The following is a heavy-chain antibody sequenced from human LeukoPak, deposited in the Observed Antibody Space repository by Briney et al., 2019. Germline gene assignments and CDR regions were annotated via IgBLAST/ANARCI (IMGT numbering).Heavy chain of an antibody. D-gene: IGHD3-10*01. CDR3: TTDITMVRGDFDY. V-gene: IGHV3-15*01. J-gene: IGHJ4*02. CDR2: IKSKTDGGTT. CDR1: GFTFSSYS. Sequence: GGSLRLSCAASGFTFSSYSMNWVPQAPGKGLEWVGRIKSKTDGGTTDYAAPVKGRFTISRDDSKNTLYLQMNSLKTEDTAVYYCTTDITMVRGDFDYWGQGTLVTVSS.